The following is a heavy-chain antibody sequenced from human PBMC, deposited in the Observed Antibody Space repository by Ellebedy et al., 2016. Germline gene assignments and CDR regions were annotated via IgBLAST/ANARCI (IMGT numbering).Heavy chain of an antibody. CDR3: ARVVGATDYYYYYGMDV. D-gene: IGHD1-26*01. J-gene: IGHJ6*02. Sequence: SETLSLXCTVSGGSISSGGYYWSWIRQHPGKGLEWIGYIYYSGSTYYNPSLKSRVTISVDTSKNQFSLKLSSVTAADTAVYYCARVVGATDYYYYYGMDVWGQGTTVTVSS. CDR1: GGSISSGGYY. CDR2: IYYSGST. V-gene: IGHV4-31*03.